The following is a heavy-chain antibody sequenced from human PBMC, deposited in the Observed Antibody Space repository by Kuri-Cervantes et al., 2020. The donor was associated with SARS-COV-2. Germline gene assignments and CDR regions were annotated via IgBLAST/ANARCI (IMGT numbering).Heavy chain of an antibody. V-gene: IGHV4-59*01. Sequence: SETLSLTCSVSGGSITSSYWSWPRQPPGKGLEWIGYVYYTGSTNYNPSLKSRVSITNDTSKRQLSLKLTSVTAADTAVYYWARVVDRGNNYIFDWFDPWGQGTLVTVSS. D-gene: IGHD5-24*01. CDR2: VYYTGST. J-gene: IGHJ5*02. CDR1: GGSITSSY. CDR3: ARVVDRGNNYIFDWFDP.